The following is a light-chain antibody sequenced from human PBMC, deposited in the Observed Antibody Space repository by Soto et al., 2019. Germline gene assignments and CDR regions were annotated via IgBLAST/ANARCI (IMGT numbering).Light chain of an antibody. CDR1: QSISTY. V-gene: IGKV1-39*01. CDR2: AAS. J-gene: IGKJ1*01. Sequence: DIQMTPSPSSLSASVLYIVTITFRSGQSISTYLNWYQQTSGKAPKLLISAASSLESGVPLRFSGSGSGTDFTLTISSLQPEDFATYYCQQSFSTLGWKFGQGTKVDIK. CDR3: QQSFSTLGWK.